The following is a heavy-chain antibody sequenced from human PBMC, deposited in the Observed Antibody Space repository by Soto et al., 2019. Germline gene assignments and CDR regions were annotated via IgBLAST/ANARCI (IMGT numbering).Heavy chain of an antibody. V-gene: IGHV1-3*01. CDR1: GYTFTSYA. Sequence: ASVKVSCKASGYTFTSYAMHWVRQAPGQRLEWMGRINAGNGNTKYSQKFQGRVTITRDTSASTAYMELSSLRSEDTAVYYCAGVEGRYCSSTSCYTDYYYYYGMDVWGKGTTVTVSS. CDR2: INAGNGNT. D-gene: IGHD2-2*02. CDR3: AGVEGRYCSSTSCYTDYYYYYGMDV. J-gene: IGHJ6*04.